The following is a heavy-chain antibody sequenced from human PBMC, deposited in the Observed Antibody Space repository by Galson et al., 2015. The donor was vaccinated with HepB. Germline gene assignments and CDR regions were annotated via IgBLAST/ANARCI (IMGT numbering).Heavy chain of an antibody. CDR2: ISGYNGNT. V-gene: IGHV1-18*01. CDR3: ARARYSSSAPDY. CDR1: GYTFASFG. Sequence: SVKVSCKPSGYTFASFGISWVRQAPGQGLEWMGWISGYNGNTNYALKLQGRVTMTTDTSTSTAYMELRSLRSDDTAIYYCARARYSSSAPDYWGQGTLVTVSS. J-gene: IGHJ4*02. D-gene: IGHD6-6*01.